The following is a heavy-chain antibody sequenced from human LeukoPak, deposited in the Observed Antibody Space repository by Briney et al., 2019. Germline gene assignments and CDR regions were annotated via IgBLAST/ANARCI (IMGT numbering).Heavy chain of an antibody. V-gene: IGHV1-69*16. D-gene: IGHD3-22*01. Sequence: SVKVSCKASGGTFSSYTISWVRQAPGQGLEWVGSIIPILGIANYAQKFQGRVTIITDESTSTAYMELSSLRSEDTAVYYCARDTRRQNRSGYYLMDAFDIWGQGTMVTVSS. CDR3: ARDTRRQNRSGYYLMDAFDI. CDR2: IIPILGIA. CDR1: GGTFSSYT. J-gene: IGHJ3*02.